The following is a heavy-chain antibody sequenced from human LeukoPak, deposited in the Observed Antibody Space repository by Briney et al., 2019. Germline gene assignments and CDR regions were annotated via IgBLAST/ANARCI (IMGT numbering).Heavy chain of an antibody. J-gene: IGHJ4*02. Sequence: SSETLSLTCTVSGGSISSSSYYWGWIRQPPGKGLEWIGSIYYSGSTYYNPSLKSRVTVSVDTSKNQFSLKLSSVTAADTAVYYCARESSGWTKAFDYWGQGTLVTVSS. CDR3: ARESSGWTKAFDY. CDR1: GGSISSSSYY. CDR2: IYYSGST. D-gene: IGHD6-19*01. V-gene: IGHV4-39*07.